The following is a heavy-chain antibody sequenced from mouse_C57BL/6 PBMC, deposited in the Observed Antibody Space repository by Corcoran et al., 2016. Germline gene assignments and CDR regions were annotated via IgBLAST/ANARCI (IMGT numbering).Heavy chain of an antibody. CDR1: GYTFTDYY. CDR3: ARTYDGYSFAY. Sequence: EVQLQQSGPELVKPGASVKISCKASGYTFTDYYMNWVKQSHGKSLEWIGDINPNNGGTSYNQKFKGKATLTVDQSSSTAYMELRSLTSEDSAVYYCARTYDGYSFAYWGQGTLVTVSA. D-gene: IGHD2-3*01. V-gene: IGHV1-26*01. CDR2: INPNNGGT. J-gene: IGHJ3*01.